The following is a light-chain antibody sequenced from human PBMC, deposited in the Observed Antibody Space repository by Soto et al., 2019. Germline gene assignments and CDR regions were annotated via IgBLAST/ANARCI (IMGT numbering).Light chain of an antibody. J-gene: IGKJ1*01. V-gene: IGKV3-15*01. CDR1: QSVSSN. Sequence: EIVMTQSPATLSVSPGERATLSCKASQSVSSNLAWYQQKPCQAPRLLIYGASTRATGIPARFSGSGSGTEFTLTINSLQSEDFAVYYCQQSDNWPPVTFGQGTKVDIK. CDR2: GAS. CDR3: QQSDNWPPVT.